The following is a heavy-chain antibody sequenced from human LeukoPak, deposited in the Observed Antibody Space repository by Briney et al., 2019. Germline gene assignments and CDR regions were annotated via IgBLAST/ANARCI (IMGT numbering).Heavy chain of an antibody. CDR3: AREWRKRGYAQKTDYYGMDV. CDR2: IYSGGST. V-gene: IGHV3-66*01. Sequence: GGSLRLSCAASGFTVSSNYMTWVRQAPGKGLEWVSVIYSGGSTYYADSVKGRFTISRDNSKNTLYLQMNSLRAEDTAVYYCAREWRKRGYAQKTDYYGMDVWGQGTTVTVSS. CDR1: GFTVSSNY. D-gene: IGHD5-12*01. J-gene: IGHJ6*02.